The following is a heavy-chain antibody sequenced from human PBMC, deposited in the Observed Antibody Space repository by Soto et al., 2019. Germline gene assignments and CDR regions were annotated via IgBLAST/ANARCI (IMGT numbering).Heavy chain of an antibody. CDR1: GGSISSSNW. CDR2: IYHSGST. D-gene: IGHD3-22*01. CDR3: AREYDDEYASSGYRY. V-gene: IGHV4-4*02. Sequence: QVQLQESGPGLVKPSGTLSLTCAVSGGSISSSNWWSWVRQPPGKGLEWIGEIYHSGSTNYNPSLKSRVTISVGKSKSQFSLKLGSVTAADTAVYYCAREYDDEYASSGYRYWGQGTLVTVSS. J-gene: IGHJ4*02.